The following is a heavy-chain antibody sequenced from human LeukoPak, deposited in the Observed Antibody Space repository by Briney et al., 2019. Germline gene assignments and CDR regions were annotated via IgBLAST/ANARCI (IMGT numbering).Heavy chain of an antibody. D-gene: IGHD7-27*01. CDR1: GYSFTSYW. V-gene: IGHV5-51*01. CDR3: ARRAGDASSYYYYYMDV. J-gene: IGHJ6*03. CDR2: IYPGDSDT. Sequence: GESLKISCKGSGYSFTSYWIGWVRQMPGKGLEWMGIIYPGDSDTRYSPSFQGQVTISADKSISTAYLQWGSLKASDTAMYYCARRAGDASSYYYYYMDVWGKGTTVTVSS.